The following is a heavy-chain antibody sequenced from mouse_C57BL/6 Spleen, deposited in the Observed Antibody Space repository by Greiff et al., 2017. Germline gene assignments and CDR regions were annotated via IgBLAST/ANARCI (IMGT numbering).Heavy chain of an antibody. D-gene: IGHD1-1*01. CDR2: IHPNSGST. Sequence: VQLQQPGAELVKPGASVKLSCKASGYTFTSYWMHWVKQRPGQGLEWIGMIHPNSGSTNYNEKFKSKATLTVDKSPSTAYMQLSSLTSEDSAVYYCARDYYGSSWFAYWGQGTLVTVSA. V-gene: IGHV1-64*01. CDR3: ARDYYGSSWFAY. CDR1: GYTFTSYW. J-gene: IGHJ3*01.